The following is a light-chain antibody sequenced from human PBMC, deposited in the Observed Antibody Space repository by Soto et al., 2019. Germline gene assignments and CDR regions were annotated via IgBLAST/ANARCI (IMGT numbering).Light chain of an antibody. V-gene: IGKV1-39*01. Sequence: DIQLTQSPSFLSASVGDRVTITCRASQSVSSDLNWYQQKAGKAPKPLIYAASSLQSGVPSRFSGSGSGTHFILTISSLQPEDFATYYCQHIHSIPITFGQGTRLEIK. CDR1: QSVSSD. CDR3: QHIHSIPIT. J-gene: IGKJ5*01. CDR2: AAS.